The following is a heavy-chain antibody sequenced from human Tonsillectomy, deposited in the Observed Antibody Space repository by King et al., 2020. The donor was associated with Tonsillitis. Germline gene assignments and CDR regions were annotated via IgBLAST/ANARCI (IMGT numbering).Heavy chain of an antibody. V-gene: IGHV3-23*04. J-gene: IGHJ2*01. Sequence: VQLVESGGGLVQPGGSLRLSCAASGFTFSSYAMSWVRQAPGKGLEWVSGISGSGGSTYYADSVKGRFIISRDNSKNTLYLQMKSLRAEDTAVDYCAKAAQRNRDWYFDLWGRGTLVTVSS. D-gene: IGHD1-14*01. CDR1: GFTFSSYA. CDR3: AKAAQRNRDWYFDL. CDR2: ISGSGGST.